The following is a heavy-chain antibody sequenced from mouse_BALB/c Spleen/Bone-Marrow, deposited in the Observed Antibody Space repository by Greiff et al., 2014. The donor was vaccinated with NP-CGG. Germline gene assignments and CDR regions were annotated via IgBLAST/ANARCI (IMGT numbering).Heavy chain of an antibody. J-gene: IGHJ2*01. CDR3: ANYYGSSSY. D-gene: IGHD1-1*01. V-gene: IGHV1S130*01. CDR2: IHPNSGNT. CDR1: GYTFTCSW. Sequence: QVQLQQSGSVLVRPGASVKLSCKASGYTFTCSWMHWAKQRPGQGLEWIGEIHPNSGNTNYNEKFKGKATLTVDTSSRTAYVDLSSLTSEDSAVYYCANYYGSSSYWGQGTTLTVSS.